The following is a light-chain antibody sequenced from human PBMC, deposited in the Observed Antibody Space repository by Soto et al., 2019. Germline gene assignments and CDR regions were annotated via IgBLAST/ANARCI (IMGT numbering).Light chain of an antibody. Sequence: DIQMTQSPSSLSATVGDRVTITCRASQGIRKDLGWYQQKPGKAPKRLIYAASSLQSGVSSRFSGSGSGTEFTLTISSLQPEDFATYYCLQHNSYPLTFGGGTKVDIK. CDR3: LQHNSYPLT. CDR1: QGIRKD. CDR2: AAS. V-gene: IGKV1-17*01. J-gene: IGKJ4*02.